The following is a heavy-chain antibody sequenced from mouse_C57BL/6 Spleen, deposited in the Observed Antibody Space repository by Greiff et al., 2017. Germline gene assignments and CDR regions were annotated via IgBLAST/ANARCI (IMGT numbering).Heavy chain of an antibody. CDR2: IRLKSDNYAT. J-gene: IGHJ4*01. CDR3: TGGHYYAIDY. CDR1: GFTFSNYW. V-gene: IGHV6-3*01. Sequence: EVKLVESGGGLVQPGGSMKLSCVASGFTFSNYWMNWVRQSPEKGLEWVAQIRLKSDNYATHYAESVKGRFTISRDDSKSSVYLQMNNLRAEDTGIDYCTGGHYYAIDYGGKGTSVTVSS.